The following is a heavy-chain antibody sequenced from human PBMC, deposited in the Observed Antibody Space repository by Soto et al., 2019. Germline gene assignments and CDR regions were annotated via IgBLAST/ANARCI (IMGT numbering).Heavy chain of an antibody. V-gene: IGHV4-31*03. CDR1: GDSISSGGSY. Sequence: SETLSLTCTVSGDSISSGGSYWNWIRQRPGKGLEWMGYIFYSGSFYYTPSLRGRVMMSADTSKNQFYLRLSSATAADTAVYYCARMIDYYDSTRNWFDPWGQGTLVTVSS. CDR2: IFYSGSF. CDR3: ARMIDYYDSTRNWFDP. J-gene: IGHJ5*02. D-gene: IGHD3-22*01.